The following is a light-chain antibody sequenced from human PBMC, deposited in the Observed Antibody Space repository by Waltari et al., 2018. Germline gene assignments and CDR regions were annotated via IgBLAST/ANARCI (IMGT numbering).Light chain of an antibody. CDR3: SSFTTGSTGL. Sequence: QSALAQPASVSGSPGQSITISCTGSSSDLGAFHLVSWYQQHPGRAPRLIIRNVSERPSGVPHRFSGSKSGNTASLTISSLRSEDESLYFCSSFTTGSTGLFGGGTKLTVL. J-gene: IGLJ2*01. V-gene: IGLV2-14*03. CDR1: SSDLGAFHL. CDR2: NVS.